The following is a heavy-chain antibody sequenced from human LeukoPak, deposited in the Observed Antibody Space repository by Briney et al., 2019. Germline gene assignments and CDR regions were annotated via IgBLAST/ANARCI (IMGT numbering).Heavy chain of an antibody. CDR2: ISGSGGST. Sequence: GGSLRLSCAASGFTFSSYGMSWVRQAPGKGLEWVSGISGSGGSTYYADSVKGRFTISRDNSKNTLYLQMNSLRAEDTAVYYCAKGSYYDSSGYYLIFFYWGQGTLVTVSS. CDR3: AKGSYYDSSGYYLIFFY. V-gene: IGHV3-23*01. D-gene: IGHD3-22*01. CDR1: GFTFSSYG. J-gene: IGHJ4*02.